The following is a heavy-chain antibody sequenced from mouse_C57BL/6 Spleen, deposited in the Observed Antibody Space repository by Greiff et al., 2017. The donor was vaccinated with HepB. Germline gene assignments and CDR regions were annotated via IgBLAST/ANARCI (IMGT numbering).Heavy chain of an antibody. CDR3: ARQRGYGSPPMDY. D-gene: IGHD1-1*01. J-gene: IGHJ4*01. CDR2: IWSDGST. Sequence: VQLKQSGPGLVAPSQSLSITCTVSGFSLTSYGVHWVRQPPGKGLEWLVVIWSDGSTTYNSALKSRLCISKDNSKSQVFLKMNSLQTDDTAMYYCARQRGYGSPPMDYWGQGTSVTVSS. CDR1: GFSLTSYG. V-gene: IGHV2-6-1*01.